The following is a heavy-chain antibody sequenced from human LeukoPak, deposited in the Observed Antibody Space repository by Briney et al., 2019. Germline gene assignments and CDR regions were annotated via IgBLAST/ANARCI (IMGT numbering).Heavy chain of an antibody. V-gene: IGHV4-34*09. CDR2: INHSGST. Sequence: PSETLSLTCAVYGGSFSGYYWSWIRQPPGKGLEWIGEINHSGSTNYNPSLKSRVTISVDTSKNQFSLKLSSVTAADTAVYYCARNELISSNYYYYGMDVWGQGTTVTVSS. CDR3: ARNELISSNYYYYGMDV. CDR1: GGSFSGYY. J-gene: IGHJ6*02.